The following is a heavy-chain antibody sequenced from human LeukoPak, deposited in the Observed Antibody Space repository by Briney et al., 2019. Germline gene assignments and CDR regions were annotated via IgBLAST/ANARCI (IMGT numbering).Heavy chain of an antibody. Sequence: ASVKVSCKASGYTFTSYGISWVRQAPGQGLEWMGWISAYNGNTNYAQKLQGRVTVTTDTSTSRAYMELRSLLSDDTAVYYCARGERYFAAFDIWGQGTMVTVSS. J-gene: IGHJ3*02. CDR2: ISAYNGNT. CDR1: GYTFTSYG. V-gene: IGHV1-18*01. D-gene: IGHD3-9*01. CDR3: ARGERYFAAFDI.